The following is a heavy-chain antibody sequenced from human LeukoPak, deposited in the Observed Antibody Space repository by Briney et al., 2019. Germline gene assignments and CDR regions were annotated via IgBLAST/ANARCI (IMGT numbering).Heavy chain of an antibody. J-gene: IGHJ4*02. CDR3: ARGPRYFDWLSPLGFDY. D-gene: IGHD3-9*01. Sequence: SETLSLTCTVSGGSISSGGYYWSWIRQHPGKGLEWIGYIYYSGSTYYNPSLKSRVTISVDTSKNQFSLKLSSVTAADTAVYYCARGPRYFDWLSPLGFDYWGQGTLVTVS. V-gene: IGHV4-31*03. CDR1: GGSISSGGYY. CDR2: IYYSGST.